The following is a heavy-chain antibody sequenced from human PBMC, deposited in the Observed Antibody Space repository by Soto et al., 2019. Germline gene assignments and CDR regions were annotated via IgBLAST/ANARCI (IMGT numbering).Heavy chain of an antibody. CDR2: ISSSSSTI. CDR3: ARDTVKVYYYYMDV. Sequence: GGSLRLPCAASGFTFSSYSMNWVRQAPGKGLEWVSYISSSSSTIYYADSVKGRFTISRDNAKNSLYLQMNSLRAEDTAVYYCARDTVKVYYYYMDVWGKGTTVTVSS. D-gene: IGHD4-17*01. CDR1: GFTFSSYS. V-gene: IGHV3-48*01. J-gene: IGHJ6*03.